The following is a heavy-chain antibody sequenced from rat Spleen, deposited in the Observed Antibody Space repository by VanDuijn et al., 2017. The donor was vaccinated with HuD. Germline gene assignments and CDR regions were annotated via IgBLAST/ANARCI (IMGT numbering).Heavy chain of an antibody. CDR1: GFTFSTAW. D-gene: IGHD1-2*01. CDR2: IKDKSNNYAT. Sequence: EVQLVESGGGLVQPGKSLKLTCATSGFTFSTAWMHWVRQSPDKRLEWIARIKDKSNNYATDYTESVKGRFTISRDDSKSSIYLQMNNLKEEDTAIYYCAYYSSYIFDYWGQGVMVTVSS. J-gene: IGHJ2*01. V-gene: IGHV6-13*01. CDR3: AYYSSYIFDY.